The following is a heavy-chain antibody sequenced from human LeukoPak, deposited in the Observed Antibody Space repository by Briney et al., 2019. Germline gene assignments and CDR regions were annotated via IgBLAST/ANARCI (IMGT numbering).Heavy chain of an antibody. CDR3: ARAPYTSGWYFAFDY. Sequence: GGSLRLSCAASGFTFTNYAMTWVRQAPGKGLDCISVISGGGAYTYYADSVKGRFTISRDNSENTLYLQMDSLRAEDTAVYYCARAPYTSGWYFAFDYWGQGTLVTVSS. J-gene: IGHJ4*02. D-gene: IGHD6-19*01. CDR1: GFTFTNYA. V-gene: IGHV3-23*01. CDR2: ISGGGAYT.